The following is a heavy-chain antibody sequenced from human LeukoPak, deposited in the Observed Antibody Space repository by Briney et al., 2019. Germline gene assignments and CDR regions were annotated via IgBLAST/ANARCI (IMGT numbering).Heavy chain of an antibody. CDR2: ISGSGGTT. CDR1: GFTFSHAW. CDR3: AKRDF. Sequence: GGSLRLSCAASGFTFSHAWMSWVRQAPGKGLEWVSSISGSGGTTYYAGSVKGRFTISRDNSKNTLFLQMNSLRADDTAIYYCAKRDFWGQGTLVTVSS. V-gene: IGHV3-23*01. J-gene: IGHJ4*02.